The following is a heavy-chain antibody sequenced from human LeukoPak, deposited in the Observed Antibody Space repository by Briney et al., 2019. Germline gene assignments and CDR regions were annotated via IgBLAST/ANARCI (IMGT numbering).Heavy chain of an antibody. CDR3: ARVCVTIFGVVMNYFDY. D-gene: IGHD3-3*01. Sequence: SETLSLTCTVSGYSISSGYYWGWIRQPPGKGLEWIGSIYHSGSTYYNPSLKSRGTISVDTSKNQFSLKLSSVTAADTAVYYCARVCVTIFGVVMNYFDYWGQGTLVTVSS. CDR1: GYSISSGYY. J-gene: IGHJ4*02. V-gene: IGHV4-38-2*02. CDR2: IYHSGST.